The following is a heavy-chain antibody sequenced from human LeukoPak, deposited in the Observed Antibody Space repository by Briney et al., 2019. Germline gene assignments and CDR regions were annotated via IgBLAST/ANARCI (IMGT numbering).Heavy chain of an antibody. D-gene: IGHD3-22*01. Sequence: ASVKVSCKASGYIFKTHGITWVRQAPGQGLEWMGWISTYKGNTNYAQKLQGRVTLTTDTSTSTVYMELSSLRSEDTAVYYCARDPNSSGYYYVGYFDYWGQGTLVTVSS. CDR2: ISTYKGNT. V-gene: IGHV1-18*01. J-gene: IGHJ4*02. CDR3: ARDPNSSGYYYVGYFDY. CDR1: GYIFKTHG.